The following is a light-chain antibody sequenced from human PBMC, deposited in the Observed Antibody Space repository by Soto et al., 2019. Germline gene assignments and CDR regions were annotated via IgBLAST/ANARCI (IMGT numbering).Light chain of an antibody. CDR1: QGISSY. CDR2: AAS. J-gene: IGKJ1*01. Sequence: DIQLTQSPSFLSASVGDRVTITCRASQGISSYLAWYRKKPGKAPKLLMYAASTLQSGVPSRFSGSGSGTEFTLTISSLQPEDFATYYCQQYNSYSGTFGQGTKVEIK. V-gene: IGKV1-9*01. CDR3: QQYNSYSGT.